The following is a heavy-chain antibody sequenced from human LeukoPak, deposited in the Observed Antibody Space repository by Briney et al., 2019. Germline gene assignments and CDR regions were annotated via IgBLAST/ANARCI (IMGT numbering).Heavy chain of an antibody. V-gene: IGHV3-48*04. CDR3: AKDLLGQWPTVFDY. D-gene: IGHD6-19*01. CDR1: GFTFSSYA. Sequence: PGGSLRLSCAASGFTFSSYAMHWVRQAPGKGLEWVSYISSSSSTIYYADSMKGRFTISRDNAKNSLYLQMNSLRAEDTAVYYCAKDLLGQWPTVFDYWGQGTLVTVSS. CDR2: ISSSSSTI. J-gene: IGHJ4*02.